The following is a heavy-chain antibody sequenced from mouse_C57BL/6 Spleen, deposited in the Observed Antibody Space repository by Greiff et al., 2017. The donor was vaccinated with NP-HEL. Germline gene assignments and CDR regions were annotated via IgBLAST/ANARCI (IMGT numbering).Heavy chain of an antibody. V-gene: IGHV1-78*01. CDR2: IYPRDGST. Sequence: VQPQQSDAELVKPGASVKISCKVSGYTFTDHTIHWMKQRPEQGLEWIGYIYPRDGSTKYNEKFKGKATLTADKSSSTAYMQLNSLTSEDSAVYFCARHYYGSSYGAWFAYWGQGTLVTVSA. CDR3: ARHYYGSSYGAWFAY. J-gene: IGHJ3*01. CDR1: GYTFTDHT. D-gene: IGHD1-1*01.